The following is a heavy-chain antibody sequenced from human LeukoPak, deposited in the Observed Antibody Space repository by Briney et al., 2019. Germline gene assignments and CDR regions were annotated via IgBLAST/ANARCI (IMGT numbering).Heavy chain of an antibody. V-gene: IGHV1-18*01. J-gene: IGHJ4*02. CDR1: GYIFSSYG. CDR3: ARVSEVRGVINNY. Sequence: ASVKVSCKASGYIFSSYGISWVRQAPGQGLEWMGWISAYNGDTNYAQQFQGRVTMTTDKSTTTAYMELRSLRSDDTAVYYCARVSEVRGVINNYWGQGTLVTVSS. CDR2: ISAYNGDT. D-gene: IGHD3-10*01.